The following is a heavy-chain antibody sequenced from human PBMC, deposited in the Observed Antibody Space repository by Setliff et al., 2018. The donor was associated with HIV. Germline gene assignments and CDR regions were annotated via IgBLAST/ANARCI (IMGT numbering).Heavy chain of an antibody. V-gene: IGHV1-46*01. CDR1: GYTFTSYY. J-gene: IGHJ5*02. D-gene: IGHD2-15*01. CDR3: ARVRYCSGGSCYGGDYWFDP. CDR2: IHPSGGST. Sequence: ASVKVSCKASGYTFTSYYIHWVRQAPGQGLEWMGVIHPSGGSTSYAQNFQDRVTMTRDTSTSAVYMELSSLRSEDTAVYYCARVRYCSGGSCYGGDYWFDPWGQGTLVTVSS.